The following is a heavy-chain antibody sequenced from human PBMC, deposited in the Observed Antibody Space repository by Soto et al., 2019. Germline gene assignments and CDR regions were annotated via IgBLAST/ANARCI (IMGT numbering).Heavy chain of an antibody. CDR1: GLTISSASYY. CDR2: IYYNGST. Sequence: QVLLQESGPGLMKTSQTQSLTCTVSGLTISSASYYWSWILQHPGKGLEWVGNIYYNGSTYYSPSLEDRVMLWVDTSKNQFSLRLASVTAADTSVYYCARYRISGSWSKFDYWGQGTLVTVSS. V-gene: IGHV4-31*03. J-gene: IGHJ4*02. CDR3: ARYRISGSWSKFDY. D-gene: IGHD6-13*01.